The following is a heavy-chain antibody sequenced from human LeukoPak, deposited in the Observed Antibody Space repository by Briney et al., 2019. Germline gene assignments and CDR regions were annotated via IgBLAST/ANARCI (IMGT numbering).Heavy chain of an antibody. CDR1: GFSLSGYY. V-gene: IGHV3-11*01. CDR3: ARDYRNLGLDV. D-gene: IGHD1-26*01. CDR2: ISNSGIPM. J-gene: IGHJ6*04. Sequence: GGSLRLSCAASGFSLSGYYMKWIRQAPGKGLQWVPYISNSGIPMSYADSVKGRFTVSRDSAKNSLYLHMNSLRVEDTAVYYCARDYRNLGLDVWGKGTTVTISS.